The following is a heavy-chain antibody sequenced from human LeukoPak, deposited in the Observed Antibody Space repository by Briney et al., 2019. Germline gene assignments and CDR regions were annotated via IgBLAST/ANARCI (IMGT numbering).Heavy chain of an antibody. CDR2: IKPHTGGT. Sequence: ASLKLSCKASGCTFSGYYMHWVRQAPGHGLEWMGWIKPHTGGTNYAQKFHGRVTMTRDTSISTAHMELSRLRSEDTALYYCASRSFFGVIYPQAPFETWGQGTMVTASS. V-gene: IGHV1-2*02. D-gene: IGHD3-3*01. CDR3: ASRSFFGVIYPQAPFET. J-gene: IGHJ3*02. CDR1: GCTFSGYY.